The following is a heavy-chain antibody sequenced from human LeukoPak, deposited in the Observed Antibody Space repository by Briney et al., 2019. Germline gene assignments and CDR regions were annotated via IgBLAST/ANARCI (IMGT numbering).Heavy chain of an antibody. D-gene: IGHD1-1*01. CDR2: IIPIFGTA. J-gene: IGHJ6*03. CDR1: GGTFSSYA. CDR3: ARSPFPPHHNAYYSMDV. Sequence: GSSVKVSWKASGGTFSSYAISWVRQAPGQGLEWMGGIIPIFGTANYAQKFQGRVTITADESTSTAYMELSSLRSEDTAVYYCARSPFPPHHNAYYSMDVWGKGTTVTVSS. V-gene: IGHV1-69*01.